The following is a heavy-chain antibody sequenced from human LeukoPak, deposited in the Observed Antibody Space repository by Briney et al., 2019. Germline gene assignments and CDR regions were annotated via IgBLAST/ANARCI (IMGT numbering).Heavy chain of an antibody. V-gene: IGHV1-2*02. CDR1: GYTFTGYY. CDR2: INPNSGGT. CDR3: ATDAKGIAAAGYYFDY. J-gene: IGHJ4*02. Sequence: ASVKVSCKASGYTFTGYYIHWVRQAPGQGLEWMGWINPNSGGTNYAQKFQGRVTMTRDTSISTAYMELSRLRSDDMAVYYCATDAKGIAAAGYYFDYWGQGTLVTVSS. D-gene: IGHD6-13*01.